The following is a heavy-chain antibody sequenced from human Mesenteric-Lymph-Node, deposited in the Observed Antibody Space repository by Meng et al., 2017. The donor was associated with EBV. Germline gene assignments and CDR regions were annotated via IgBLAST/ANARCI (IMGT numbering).Heavy chain of an antibody. J-gene: IGHJ4*02. CDR1: GFSLSTRGVA. V-gene: IGHV2-5*02. Sequence: QMTWKESDPTLVKPTETLTLTCTYSGFSLSTRGVAVGWNRQPPGKAIEWLALIYCDDDKRYSPSLKSRLTITKDTSKNQVVLTLSNMDPVDTATYYCAYAFASIAWGQGTLVTVSS. CDR3: AYAFASIA. D-gene: IGHD2-15*01. CDR2: IYCDDDK.